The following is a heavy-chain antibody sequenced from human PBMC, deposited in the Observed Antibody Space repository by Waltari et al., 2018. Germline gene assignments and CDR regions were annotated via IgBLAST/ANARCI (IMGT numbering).Heavy chain of an antibody. J-gene: IGHJ6*02. CDR1: GGTYSGYA. CDR2: IIPIFGTA. D-gene: IGHD3-9*01. CDR3: ARATIPLYGMDV. Sequence: QVQLVQSGAEVKKPGSSVKVSCQASGGTYSGYALTWVRPAPGQGLEWMGGIIPIFGTANYAQKFQGRVTITADESTSTAYMELSSLRSEDTAVYYCARATIPLYGMDVWGQGTTVTVSS. V-gene: IGHV1-69*01.